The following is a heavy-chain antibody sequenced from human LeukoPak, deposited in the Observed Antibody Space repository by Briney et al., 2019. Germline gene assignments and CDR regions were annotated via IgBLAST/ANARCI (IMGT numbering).Heavy chain of an antibody. D-gene: IGHD5-18*01. Sequence: GESVKIPCKCFEYSFISYWLGWAGQMPGKGLDWMVNIYPGDTDNRYRPCFKGHVTISADKSISSAYLQRSSLKASDTAMYYCARQGTAMVDYWGQGTMVTVSS. CDR2: IYPGDTDN. CDR3: ARQGTAMVDY. J-gene: IGHJ4*02. CDR1: EYSFISYW. V-gene: IGHV5-51*01.